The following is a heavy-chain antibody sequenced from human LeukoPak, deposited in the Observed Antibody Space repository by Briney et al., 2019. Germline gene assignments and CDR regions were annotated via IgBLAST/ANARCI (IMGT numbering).Heavy chain of an antibody. V-gene: IGHV3-23*01. Sequence: GGSLRLSCAASGFPFNSYAMSWVLQAPGKGLEWVSAISGSGGRPYYADSVKGRFTISRDNSKNTLYLQMNSLRAEDTAVYYCARHPEPGYCSSTSCHESYFDYWGQGTLVTVSS. D-gene: IGHD2-2*01. CDR2: ISGSGGRP. CDR1: GFPFNSYA. CDR3: ARHPEPGYCSSTSCHESYFDY. J-gene: IGHJ4*02.